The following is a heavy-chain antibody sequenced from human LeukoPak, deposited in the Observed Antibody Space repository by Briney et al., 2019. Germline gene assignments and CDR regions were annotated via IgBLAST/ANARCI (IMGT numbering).Heavy chain of an antibody. J-gene: IGHJ4*02. V-gene: IGHV4-61*01. Sequence: PSETLSLTCTVSSGSVSSGSYYWTWIRQPPGKGLEWLGYIYFTGSTNYNPSLKSRVTISVDTSKNQFSLKLSSVTAADTAVYYCARDRGNWGLDYWGQGTLVTVSS. CDR1: SGSVSSGSYY. CDR2: IYFTGST. D-gene: IGHD7-27*01. CDR3: ARDRGNWGLDY.